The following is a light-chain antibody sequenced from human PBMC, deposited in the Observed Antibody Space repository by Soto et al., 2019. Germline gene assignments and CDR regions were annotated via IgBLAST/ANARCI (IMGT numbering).Light chain of an antibody. J-gene: IGLJ3*02. CDR2: AVT. V-gene: IGLV2-14*01. CDR3: SSYTSSSTLV. Sequence: QYALTQPASVSGFPGQSITISCTGTSSDVGGYSYVSWYQQNPGKAPKLMIYAVTNRPSGVSHRFSGSKSGNTASLTISGLQAEDDADYHCSSYTSSSTLVFGGGTKVTVL. CDR1: SSDVGGYSY.